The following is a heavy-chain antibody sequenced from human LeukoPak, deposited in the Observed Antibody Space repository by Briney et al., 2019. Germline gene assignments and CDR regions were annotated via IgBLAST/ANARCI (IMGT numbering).Heavy chain of an antibody. J-gene: IGHJ6*03. CDR1: GHTFTCYY. CDR2: INPNSGGT. Sequence: ASVKVSCKASGHTFTCYYMHWVRQAPGQGLEWMGWINPNSGGTNYAQKFQGRVTMTRDTSISTAYMELSRLRSDDTAVYYRARGRDIVVVPAAQRDYYYYYMDVWGKGTTVIVSS. CDR3: ARGRDIVVVPAAQRDYYYYYMDV. D-gene: IGHD2-2*01. V-gene: IGHV1-2*02.